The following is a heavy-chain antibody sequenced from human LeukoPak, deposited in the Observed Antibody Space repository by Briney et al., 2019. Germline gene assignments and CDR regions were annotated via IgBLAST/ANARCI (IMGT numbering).Heavy chain of an antibody. V-gene: IGHV4-34*01. CDR2: IYHSGST. J-gene: IGHJ5*02. D-gene: IGHD3-10*01. CDR3: ASYGDAVWFDP. Sequence: SETLSLTCAVYGGSFSGYYWSWIRQPPGKGLEWIGSIYHSGSTYYNPSLKSRVTISVDTSKNQFSLKLSSVTAADTAVYYCASYGDAVWFDPWGQGTLVTVSS. CDR1: GGSFSGYY.